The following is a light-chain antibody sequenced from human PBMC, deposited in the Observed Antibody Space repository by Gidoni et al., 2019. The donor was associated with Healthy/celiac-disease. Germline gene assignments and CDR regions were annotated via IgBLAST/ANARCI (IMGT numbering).Light chain of an antibody. V-gene: IGKV1-5*03. CDR2: KAS. CDR1: QSISSS. CDR3: QQYNSYPLT. Sequence: DIQMTQSPSTLSASVGDRVTITCRASQSISSSLAWYQQKPGKAPKLLIYKASSLESGVPSRFSGSGSGTEFTLTISSLQPDDFATYYCQQYNSYPLTFGPGTKVDIK. J-gene: IGKJ3*01.